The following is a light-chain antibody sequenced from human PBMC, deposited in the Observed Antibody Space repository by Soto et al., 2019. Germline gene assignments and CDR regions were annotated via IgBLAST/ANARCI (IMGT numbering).Light chain of an antibody. J-gene: IGKJ5*01. CDR3: QQHNQWPIT. V-gene: IGKV3D-15*01. CDR2: YIS. Sequence: IVLTQSPSTLSVSPGETASLSCRASQSAGNFLAWYQQKPGQAPRLLIYYISTRPTGIPARFSGSGSGTEFTLTINSLQSEDSAVYYCQQHNQWPITFGQGTRLEIK. CDR1: QSAGNF.